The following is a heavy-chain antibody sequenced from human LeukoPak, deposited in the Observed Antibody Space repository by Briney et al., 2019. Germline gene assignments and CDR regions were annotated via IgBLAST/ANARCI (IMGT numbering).Heavy chain of an antibody. D-gene: IGHD1-26*01. Sequence: PGGSLRLSCAASGFTFSSYSMNWVRQAPGKGLEWVSYISSSSSTIYYADSVKGRFTISRDNAKKSLYLQMNSLRAEDTAIYYCARERWEALSYMDVWGKGTTVTISS. J-gene: IGHJ6*03. V-gene: IGHV3-48*04. CDR1: GFTFSSYS. CDR3: ARERWEALSYMDV. CDR2: ISSSSSTI.